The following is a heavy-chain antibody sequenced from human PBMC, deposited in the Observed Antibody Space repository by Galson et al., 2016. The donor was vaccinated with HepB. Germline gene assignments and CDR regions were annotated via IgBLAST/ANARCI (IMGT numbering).Heavy chain of an antibody. CDR1: GGPISRGGYY. V-gene: IGHV4-39*01. Sequence: ETLSLTCSVSGGPISRGGYYWGWIRQPSGKALEWMGYIYSTGTTYYNPSLKSRVTISVDTSKNQVSLKLTSVTAADTAVYYCARGGNCGGDCYSFNHWGQGDLVAVSS. CDR2: IYSTGTT. D-gene: IGHD2-21*02. J-gene: IGHJ4*02. CDR3: ARGGNCGGDCYSFNH.